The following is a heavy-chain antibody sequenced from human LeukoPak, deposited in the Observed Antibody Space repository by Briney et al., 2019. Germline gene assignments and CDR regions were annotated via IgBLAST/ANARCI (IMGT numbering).Heavy chain of an antibody. CDR3: AKAPNCGGDCRLGPGRYYFDY. Sequence: GGSLRLSCAASGFTFSNAWMNWVRQAPGKGLEWVGRIKSKTDGGTTDYAAPVKGRFTISRDDSKNTLYLQMNSLRAEDTAVYYCAKAPNCGGDCRLGPGRYYFDYWGQGTLVTVSS. J-gene: IGHJ4*02. CDR1: GFTFSNAW. V-gene: IGHV3-15*07. CDR2: IKSKTDGGTT. D-gene: IGHD2-21*02.